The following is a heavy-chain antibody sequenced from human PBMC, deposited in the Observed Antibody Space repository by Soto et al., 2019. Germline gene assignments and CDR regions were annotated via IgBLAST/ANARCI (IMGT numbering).Heavy chain of an antibody. CDR2: IIPIFGTA. D-gene: IGHD3-22*01. J-gene: IGHJ6*02. CDR1: GGTFSSYA. CDR3: ARGKILGYDSKDSYYGMDV. V-gene: IGHV1-69*01. Sequence: QVQLVQSGAEVKKPGSSVKVSCKASGGTFSSYAISWVRQAPGQGLEWMGGIIPIFGTANYAQKFQGRVTITADESTSTAYMELSSLRSEDTAVYYCARGKILGYDSKDSYYGMDVWGQGTTVTVSS.